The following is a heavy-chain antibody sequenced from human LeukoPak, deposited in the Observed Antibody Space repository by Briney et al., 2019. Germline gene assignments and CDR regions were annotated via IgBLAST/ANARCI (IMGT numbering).Heavy chain of an antibody. J-gene: IGHJ6*02. CDR3: ARGGYYGSGSSVRHYGLGV. V-gene: IGHV1-18*04. Sequence: GASVKVSCKASGYSFTNYGITWVRQAPGQGLQWMGWTSPYDDYTYYAQMLQGRVTMTTDTSTRTAYMELRSLRSDDTAVYYCARGGYYGSGSSVRHYGLGVWGQGTTVTVSS. CDR2: TSPYDDYT. D-gene: IGHD3-10*01. CDR1: GYSFTNYG.